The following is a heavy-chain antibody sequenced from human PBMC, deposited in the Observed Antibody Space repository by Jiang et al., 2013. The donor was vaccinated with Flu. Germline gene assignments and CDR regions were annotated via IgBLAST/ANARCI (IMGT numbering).Heavy chain of an antibody. Sequence: QLLESGGGLVQPGGSLRLSCAASGFNFSGYEMNWVRQAPGKGLEWVSYISSSSYIYYADSVKGRFTISRDNAKNSLYLQMNSLRAEDTAVYYCARDGGYSSSPSSWGYWGQGTLVTVSS. V-gene: IGHV3-48*03. CDR1: GFNFSGYE. D-gene: IGHD6-13*01. CDR2: ISSSSYI. CDR3: ARDGGYSSSPSSWGY. J-gene: IGHJ4*02.